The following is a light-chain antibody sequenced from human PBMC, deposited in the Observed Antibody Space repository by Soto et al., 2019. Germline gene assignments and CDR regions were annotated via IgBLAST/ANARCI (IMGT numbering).Light chain of an antibody. CDR2: AAS. Sequence: DIQMTQSPSSLSASVGDRVTITCRASQSITSFLNWYQQKPGKAPNLLISAASTLQSGVASRFSGYGSGTDFTLTISNLQPEDVATYFCQQSDSTPWTFGPGSKVEI. J-gene: IGKJ1*01. CDR1: QSITSF. V-gene: IGKV1-39*01. CDR3: QQSDSTPWT.